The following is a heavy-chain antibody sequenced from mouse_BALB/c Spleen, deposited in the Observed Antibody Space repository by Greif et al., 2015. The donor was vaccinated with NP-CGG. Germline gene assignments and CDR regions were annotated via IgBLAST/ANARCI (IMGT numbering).Heavy chain of an antibody. D-gene: IGHD2-14*01. V-gene: IGHV5-4*02. CDR2: ISDGGSYT. CDR1: GFTFSDYY. CDR3: ARDVGYDRGTFAY. Sequence: EVKLMESGGGLVKPGGSLKLSCAASGFTFSDYYMYWVRQTPEKRLEWVATISDGGSYTYYPDSVKGRFTISRDNAKNNLYLQMSSLKSEDTAMYYCARDVGYDRGTFAYWGQGTLVTVSA. J-gene: IGHJ3*01.